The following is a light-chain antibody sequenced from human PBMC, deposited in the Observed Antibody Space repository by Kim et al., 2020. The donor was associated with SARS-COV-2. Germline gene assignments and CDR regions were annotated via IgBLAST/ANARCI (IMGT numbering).Light chain of an antibody. CDR2: AAS. V-gene: IGKV1-39*01. CDR3: QQSHTTPVLT. J-gene: IGKJ4*01. Sequence: SVGDRVTIACRARQSISTYLNWYQQKPGKAPKLLIYAASRLQSGVPSRFSGSGSGTDFTLTISRLQPEDFATYYCQQSHTTPVLTFGGGTKVDIK. CDR1: QSISTY.